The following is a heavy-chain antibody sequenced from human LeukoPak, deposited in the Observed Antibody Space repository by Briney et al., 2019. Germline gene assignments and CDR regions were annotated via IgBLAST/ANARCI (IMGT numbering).Heavy chain of an antibody. CDR2: ISSSSSYI. CDR1: GFTFSSYS. V-gene: IGHV3-21*01. Sequence: GGSLRLSCAASGFTFSSYSMNWVRQAPGKGLEWVSSISSSSSYIYYADSVKGRFTISRDNAKNSLYLQMNSLRAEDTAVYYCARDDYVWGSYRSPGYFDYWGQGTLVTVSS. CDR3: ARDDYVWGSYRSPGYFDY. J-gene: IGHJ4*02. D-gene: IGHD3-16*02.